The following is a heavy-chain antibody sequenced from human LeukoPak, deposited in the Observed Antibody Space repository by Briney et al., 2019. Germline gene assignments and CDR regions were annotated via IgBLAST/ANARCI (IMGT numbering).Heavy chain of an antibody. J-gene: IGHJ4*02. CDR1: GFTFSSYG. V-gene: IGHV3-30*02. D-gene: IGHD2-2*01. CDR3: AKGRVGCSSTSCYEIFDY. Sequence: GGSLRLSCAAPGFTFSSYGMHWVRQAPGKGLEWVAFIRYDGSNKYYADSVKGRFTISRDNSKNTLYLQMNSLRAEDTAVYYCAKGRVGCSSTSCYEIFDYWGQGTLVTVSS. CDR2: IRYDGSNK.